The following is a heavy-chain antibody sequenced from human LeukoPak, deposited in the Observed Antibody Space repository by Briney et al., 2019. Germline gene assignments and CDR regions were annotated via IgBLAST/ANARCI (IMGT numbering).Heavy chain of an antibody. Sequence: GGSLRLSCAASGFIFSNYVMSWVHQARGKGLEWVSAITGSGADTYYADSVKGRFTISRDNAKNSLYLQMNSLRAEDTAVYYCARVGYGEDAFDIWGQGTMVTVSS. V-gene: IGHV3-23*01. CDR3: ARVGYGEDAFDI. J-gene: IGHJ3*02. D-gene: IGHD4-17*01. CDR2: ITGSGADT. CDR1: GFIFSNYV.